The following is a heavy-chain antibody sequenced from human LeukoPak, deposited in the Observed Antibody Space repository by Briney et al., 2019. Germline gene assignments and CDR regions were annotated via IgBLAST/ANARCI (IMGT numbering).Heavy chain of an antibody. CDR1: GYTFSTYA. CDR2: ISNSGDST. J-gene: IGHJ3*02. V-gene: IGHV3-23*01. D-gene: IGHD3-22*01. Sequence: GGSLKLSCAASGYTFSTYAMNWVRQAPGKGLEWVSGISNSGDSTYYAEPVKGRFTISRDNSKNTLYLQMNSLRAEDTAVYYCARDLKSIYYYDINAGAYDIWGQGTMVTVSS. CDR3: ARDLKSIYYYDINAGAYDI.